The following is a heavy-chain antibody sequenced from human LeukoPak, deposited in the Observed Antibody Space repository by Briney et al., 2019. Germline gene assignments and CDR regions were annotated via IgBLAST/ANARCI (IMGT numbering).Heavy chain of an antibody. J-gene: IGHJ6*03. CDR2: IYYSGST. CDR3: ARGFVSYYYMDV. D-gene: IGHD6-6*01. CDR1: GGSISSYY. Sequence: SETLSLTCTVSGGSISSYYWSWIRQPPGKGLEWIGYIYYSGSTNYNPSLKSRVTISVDTSKNQFSLKLSSVTAADTAVYYCARGFVSYYYMDVGGKGTTVTVS. V-gene: IGHV4-59*01.